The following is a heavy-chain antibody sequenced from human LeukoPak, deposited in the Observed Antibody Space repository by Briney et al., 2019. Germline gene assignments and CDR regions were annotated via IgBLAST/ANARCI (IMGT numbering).Heavy chain of an antibody. V-gene: IGHV4-34*01. Sequence: SETLSLTCAVYGGSFSGYYWSWIRQPPGKGLDWIGEINHSGSTNYNPSLKSRVTISVDTSKNQFSLKLSSVTAADTAVYYCARIDFLSGYSSDYWGQGTLVTVSS. CDR2: INHSGST. CDR3: ARIDFLSGYSSDY. J-gene: IGHJ4*02. D-gene: IGHD3-3*01. CDR1: GGSFSGYY.